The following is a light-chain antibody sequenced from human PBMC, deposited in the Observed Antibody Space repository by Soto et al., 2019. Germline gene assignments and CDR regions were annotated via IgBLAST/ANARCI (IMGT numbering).Light chain of an antibody. J-gene: IGLJ1*01. CDR2: DVS. CDR1: SSDVGGYDY. V-gene: IGLV2-14*01. Sequence: QSALTQPASVSGSPGQWIAISCTGTSSDVGGYDYVSWYQQHPGKAPKVMIYDVSNRPSGISNRFSGFKSGNTAFLTISGLQAEDEADYYCRSYTSSSTYVFGTGTKLTVL. CDR3: RSYTSSSTYV.